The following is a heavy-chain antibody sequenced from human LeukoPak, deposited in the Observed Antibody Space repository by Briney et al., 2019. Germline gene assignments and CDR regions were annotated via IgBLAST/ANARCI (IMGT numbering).Heavy chain of an antibody. CDR1: GFTFSNAW. V-gene: IGHV3-15*01. Sequence: PGGSLRLSCAASGFTFSNAWMSWVRRTPGKGLEWVGRIKSKTDGGTTDYAAPVKGRFTISRDDSKNTLYLQMNSLKTEDTAAYYCTTDLDGDAFDIWGQGTMVTVSS. CDR3: TTDLDGDAFDI. CDR2: IKSKTDGGTT. J-gene: IGHJ3*02. D-gene: IGHD3-9*01.